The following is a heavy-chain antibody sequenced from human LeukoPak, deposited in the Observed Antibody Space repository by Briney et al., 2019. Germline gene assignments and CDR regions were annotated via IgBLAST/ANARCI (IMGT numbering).Heavy chain of an antibody. CDR3: ARSYYESSGNDAFDI. CDR1: GYTYTSYG. V-gene: IGHV1-18*01. Sequence: PAASVKVSCKASGYTYTSYGISWVRQAPGQGLEWMGWLSAYNGNTNYAQKLQGRVTMTRDTSTSTAYMELRSLRSDDTAGYYCARSYYESSGNDAFDIWGQGTMVTVSS. CDR2: LSAYNGNT. J-gene: IGHJ3*02. D-gene: IGHD3-22*01.